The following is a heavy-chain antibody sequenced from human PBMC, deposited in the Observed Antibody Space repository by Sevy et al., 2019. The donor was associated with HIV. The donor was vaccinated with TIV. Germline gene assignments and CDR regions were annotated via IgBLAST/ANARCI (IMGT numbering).Heavy chain of an antibody. CDR3: ARRYFYDSRGSTLFDY. CDR2: IYYSGST. Sequence: SETLSLTCTVSGVSISSFYWSWIRQPPGKGLEWIGNIYYSGSTNYNPSLKSRVTISVDTSKNQFSLKLSSVTAADTAVYYCARRYFYDSRGSTLFDYWGQGTLVTVSS. CDR1: GVSISSFY. D-gene: IGHD3-22*01. V-gene: IGHV4-59*13. J-gene: IGHJ4*02.